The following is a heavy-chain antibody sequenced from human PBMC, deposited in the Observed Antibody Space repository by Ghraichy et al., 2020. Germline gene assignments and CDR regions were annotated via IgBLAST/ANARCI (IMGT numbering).Heavy chain of an antibody. CDR3: VRDDGQCSLDY. CDR1: GFPFSTFW. Sequence: GGSLRLSCAASGFPFSTFWMTWVRLSPGRGPEWVAQIKGDGSEKYYVDSVRGRFTISRDNTKNSLYLQMNSLRVEDTALYYCVRDDGQCSLDYWGQGTLVTVSS. J-gene: IGHJ4*02. CDR2: IKGDGSEK. V-gene: IGHV3-7*04. D-gene: IGHD5-24*01.